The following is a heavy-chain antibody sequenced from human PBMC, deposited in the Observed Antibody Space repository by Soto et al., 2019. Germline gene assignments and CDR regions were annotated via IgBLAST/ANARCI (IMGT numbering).Heavy chain of an antibody. CDR2: IIPIFGTA. V-gene: IGHV1-69*12. CDR1: GGTFSSYA. J-gene: IGHJ6*02. Sequence: QVQLVQSGAGVKKPGSSVKVSCKASGGTFSSYAISWVRQAPGQGLEWMGGIIPIFGTANYAQKFQGNVTITADESTSTAYMGLSSRRSEDTAVYYCAREGRSPYGMDVWGRGTTVTVSS. D-gene: IGHD2-15*01. CDR3: AREGRSPYGMDV.